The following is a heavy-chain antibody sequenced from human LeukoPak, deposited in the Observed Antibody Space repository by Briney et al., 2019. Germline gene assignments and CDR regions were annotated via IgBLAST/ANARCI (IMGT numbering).Heavy chain of an antibody. J-gene: IGHJ4*02. CDR3: ATYSGYPITRDY. Sequence: ASVKVSCKASGYTSTSYGISWVRQAPGQGLEWMGWISAYNGNTNYAQKLQGRVTMTTDTSTSTAYMELRSPRSDDTAVYYCATYSGYPITRDYWGQGTLVTVSS. D-gene: IGHD5-12*01. CDR1: GYTSTSYG. V-gene: IGHV1-18*01. CDR2: ISAYNGNT.